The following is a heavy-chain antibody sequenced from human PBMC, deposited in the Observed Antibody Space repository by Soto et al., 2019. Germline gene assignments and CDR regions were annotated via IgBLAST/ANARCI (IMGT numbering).Heavy chain of an antibody. CDR2: ISGSGGST. CDR1: GFTFSSYA. J-gene: IGHJ6*02. CDR3: AKADRTGSGWSSYYYYGMDV. V-gene: IGHV3-23*01. Sequence: GGSLRLSCVASGFTFSSYAMSWVRQAPGKGLEWVSAISGSGGSTYYADSVQGRFTISRDNSKNTVYLQMNSLRAEDTAVYYCAKADRTGSGWSSYYYYGMDVWGQGTTVTVSS. D-gene: IGHD3-10*01.